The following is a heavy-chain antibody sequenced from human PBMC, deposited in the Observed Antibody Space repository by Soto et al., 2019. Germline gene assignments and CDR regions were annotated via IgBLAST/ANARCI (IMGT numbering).Heavy chain of an antibody. CDR3: ARDLGYLWFGELLSWFDP. V-gene: IGHV4-4*07. Sequence: PSETLSLTCTVSGGSISSYYWSWIRQPAGKGLEWIGRIYTSGSTNYNPSLKSRVTMSVDTSKNQFSLKLSSVPAADTAVYYCARDLGYLWFGELLSWFDPWGQGTLVTVSS. J-gene: IGHJ5*02. CDR1: GGSISSYY. D-gene: IGHD3-10*01. CDR2: IYTSGST.